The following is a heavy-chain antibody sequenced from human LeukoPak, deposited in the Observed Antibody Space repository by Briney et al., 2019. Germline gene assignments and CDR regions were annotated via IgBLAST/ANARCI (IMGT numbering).Heavy chain of an antibody. CDR2: IYTSGST. CDR1: GGSISSYY. D-gene: IGHD6-6*01. Sequence: SETLSLTCTVSGGSISSYYWSWIRQPPGKGLEWIGYIYTSGSTNYNPSLKSRVTISVDTSKNQFSLKLSSVTAADTAVYYCARHSIAARRAARAGRDYYYYMDVWGKGTTVTVSS. J-gene: IGHJ6*03. CDR3: ARHSIAARRAARAGRDYYYYMDV. V-gene: IGHV4-4*09.